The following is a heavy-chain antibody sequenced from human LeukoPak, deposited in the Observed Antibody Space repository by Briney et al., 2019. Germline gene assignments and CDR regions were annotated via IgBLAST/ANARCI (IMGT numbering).Heavy chain of an antibody. CDR1: GFTFSSYS. CDR2: ISSSSSYI. Sequence: GGSLRLSCAASGFTFSSYSMNWVRQAPGKGLEWVSSISSSSSYIYYADSVKGRFTISRDNAKDSLYLQMNSLRAEDTALYHCARARYYDSPWDYFDYWGQGTLVTVSS. J-gene: IGHJ4*02. CDR3: ARARYYDSPWDYFDY. V-gene: IGHV3-21*04. D-gene: IGHD3-22*01.